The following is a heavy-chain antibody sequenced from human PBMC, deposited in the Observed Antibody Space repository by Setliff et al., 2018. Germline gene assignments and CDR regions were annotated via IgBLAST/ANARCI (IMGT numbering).Heavy chain of an antibody. V-gene: IGHV4-4*02. Sequence: PSETLSLTCTVSGESIRSNNWWNWVRQPPGKGLEWIGDIYQSGTTNYNPSLKSRVTISLDTSKNQFSLKLSSVTAADTAVYYCARGVIWFDPWGQGTLVTVSS. CDR2: IYQSGTT. J-gene: IGHJ5*02. CDR3: ARGVIWFDP. CDR1: GESIRSNNW.